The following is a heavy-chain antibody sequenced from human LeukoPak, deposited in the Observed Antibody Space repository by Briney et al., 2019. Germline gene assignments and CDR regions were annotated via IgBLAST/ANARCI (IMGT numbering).Heavy chain of an antibody. Sequence: SVKVSCKASGYTFTNYGITWVRQAPGQGLEWMGWISPYNGNTNYPQKLQGRVTMTTDTSTSTAYMELRSLRFDDTALYYCATEGGWQPTDYGDHVYWGQGTLVTVSS. D-gene: IGHD4-17*01. J-gene: IGHJ4*02. V-gene: IGHV1-18*01. CDR1: GYTFTNYG. CDR3: ATEGGWQPTDYGDHVY. CDR2: ISPYNGNT.